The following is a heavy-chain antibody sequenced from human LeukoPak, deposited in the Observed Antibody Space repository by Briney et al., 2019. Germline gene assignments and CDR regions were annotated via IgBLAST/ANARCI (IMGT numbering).Heavy chain of an antibody. CDR2: INHSGST. Sequence: SETLSLTCAVYGGSFSGYYWSWIRQPPGKGLEWIGEINHSGSTNYNPSLKSRVTISVDTSKNQFSLKLSSVTAADTAVYYCARGRDYDYVWGSYRWGNWFDPWGQGTLVTVSS. CDR1: GGSFSGYY. V-gene: IGHV4-34*01. J-gene: IGHJ5*02. CDR3: ARGRDYDYVWGSYRWGNWFDP. D-gene: IGHD3-16*02.